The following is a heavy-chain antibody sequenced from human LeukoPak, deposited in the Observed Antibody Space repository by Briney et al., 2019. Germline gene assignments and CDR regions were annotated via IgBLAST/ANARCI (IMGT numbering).Heavy chain of an antibody. CDR1: GISFSNYS. V-gene: IGHV3-21*01. CDR2: ISSSSRFI. CDR3: ARVRSPRYFDY. J-gene: IGHJ4*02. Sequence: GGSLRLSCAASGISFSNYSMNWVRQAPGKGLEWVSLISSSSRFIYYGDSVKGRFTISRDNAKKSLYLQMNSLRAEDTAVYYCARVRSPRYFDYWGQGTLVTVSS.